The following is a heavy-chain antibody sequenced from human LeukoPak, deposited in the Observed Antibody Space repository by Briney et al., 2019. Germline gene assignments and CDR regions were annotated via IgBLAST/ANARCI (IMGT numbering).Heavy chain of an antibody. CDR1: GDTFSNYD. Sequence: ASVKVSCKASGDTFSNYDVTWVRQAPGQGPEWMGRIIPVFDTAKYAQNFQGRVTMTTDESSSTAYMELYSLRSEDTAVYYCAPSAEKQLVYFDFWGQGTLVTVSS. CDR2: IIPVFDTA. V-gene: IGHV1-69*05. J-gene: IGHJ4*02. CDR3: APSAEKQLVYFDF. D-gene: IGHD2-15*01.